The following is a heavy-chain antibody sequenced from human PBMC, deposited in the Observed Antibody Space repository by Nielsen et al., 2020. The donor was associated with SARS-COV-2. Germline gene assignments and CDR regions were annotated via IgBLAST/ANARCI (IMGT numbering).Heavy chain of an antibody. V-gene: IGHV3-33*01. Sequence: GASLKISCAASGFTFSSYGMHWVRQAPGKGLEWVAVIWYDGSNKYYADSVKGRFTISRDNSKNTLYLQMNSLRAEDTAVYYCASDQRLGDAFDIWGQGTMVTVSS. J-gene: IGHJ3*02. D-gene: IGHD7-27*01. CDR3: ASDQRLGDAFDI. CDR2: IWYDGSNK. CDR1: GFTFSSYG.